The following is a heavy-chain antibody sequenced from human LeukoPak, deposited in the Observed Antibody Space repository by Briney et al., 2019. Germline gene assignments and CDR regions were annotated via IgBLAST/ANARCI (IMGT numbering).Heavy chain of an antibody. V-gene: IGHV3-48*01. D-gene: IGHD5-12*01. CDR3: ARDHRYAFDN. Sequence: PGGSLRLSCAASGFNFIDYSMNWVRQAPGKGLEWISYIGISSGNTKYADSVKGRFTISRDKDRNSLYLQMNSLRVEDTAVYYCARDHRYAFDNWGHGTLVTVSS. J-gene: IGHJ4*01. CDR2: IGISSGNT. CDR1: GFNFIDYS.